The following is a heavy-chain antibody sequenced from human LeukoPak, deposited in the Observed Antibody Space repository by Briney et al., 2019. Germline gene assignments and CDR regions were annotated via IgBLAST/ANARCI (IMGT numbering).Heavy chain of an antibody. CDR2: FSCSCGST. CDR1: GFTLRIYA. D-gene: IGHD6-13*01. Sequence: GGSLRLSCAHSGFTLRIYARRGVRGSPGEGLECVSHFSCSCGSTYYTHSEKRLFPLSRDNSKNTLYLQINSMRAEDTAVYYCAKALRGLGRSSWTFDYWGQGTLVTVSS. V-gene: IGHV3-23*01. CDR3: AKALRGLGRSSWTFDY. J-gene: IGHJ4*02.